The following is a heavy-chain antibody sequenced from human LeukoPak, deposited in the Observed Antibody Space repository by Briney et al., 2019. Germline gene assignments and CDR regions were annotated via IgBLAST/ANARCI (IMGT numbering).Heavy chain of an antibody. V-gene: IGHV3-30*18. CDR2: ISYDGSDK. Sequence: EGSLRLSCAASGFTFSSYGMHWVRQAPGKGLEWVAVISYDGSDKYYADSVKGRFTISRDNSKNTLYLEMNSLRVEDTAVYYCAKRYSSGWYYFDYWGQGTLVTVSS. CDR3: AKRYSSGWYYFDY. D-gene: IGHD6-19*01. CDR1: GFTFSSYG. J-gene: IGHJ4*02.